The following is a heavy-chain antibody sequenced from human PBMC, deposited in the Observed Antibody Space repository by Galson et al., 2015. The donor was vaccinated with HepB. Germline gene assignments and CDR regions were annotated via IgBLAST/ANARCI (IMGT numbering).Heavy chain of an antibody. D-gene: IGHD5-12*01. CDR1: GFTFSNAW. Sequence: SLRLSCAASGFTFSNAWMNWVRQAPGKGLEWVGRIKSKTDGGTTDYAAPVKGRFTISRDDSKNTLYLQMNSLKTEDTAVYYCCLGVDIVATIGDYGMDVWGQGTTVTVSS. CDR2: IKSKTDGGTT. V-gene: IGHV3-15*07. J-gene: IGHJ6*02. CDR3: CLGVDIVATIGDYGMDV.